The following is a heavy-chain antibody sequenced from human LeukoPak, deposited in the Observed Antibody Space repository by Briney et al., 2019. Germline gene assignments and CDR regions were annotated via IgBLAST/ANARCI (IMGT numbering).Heavy chain of an antibody. J-gene: IGHJ4*02. V-gene: IGHV1-18*01. CDR2: ISAYNGNT. CDR3: ARSTSGSYLGGEN. D-gene: IGHD1-26*01. CDR1: GYTFTSYG. Sequence: ASVKVSCRASGYTFTSYGISWVRQAPGQGREGMGWISAYNGNTNYAQKLQGRVTMTTDTSTSTAYMELRSLRSDDTAVYYCARSTSGSYLGGENWGQGTLVTVSS.